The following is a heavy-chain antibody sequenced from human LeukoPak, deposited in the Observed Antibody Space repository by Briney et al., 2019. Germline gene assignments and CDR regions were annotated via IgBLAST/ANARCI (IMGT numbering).Heavy chain of an antibody. Sequence: ASVKVSCKAPGYTFTSYDINWVRQAAGQGLEWMGWMNPNSGNTGYAQKFQGRVTMTRNTSISTAYMELSSLRSEDTAVYYCARGSVYCSSTSCYVGDQWGEFGFDPWGQGTLVTVSS. CDR3: ARGSVYCSSTSCYVGDQWGEFGFDP. CDR2: MNPNSGNT. J-gene: IGHJ5*02. D-gene: IGHD2-2*01. V-gene: IGHV1-8*01. CDR1: GYTFTSYD.